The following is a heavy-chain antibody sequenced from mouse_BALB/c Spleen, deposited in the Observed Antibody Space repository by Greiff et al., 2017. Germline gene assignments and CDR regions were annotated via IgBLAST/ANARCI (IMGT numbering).Heavy chain of an antibody. Sequence: EVQLQQSGPELVKPGASVKIPCKASGYTFTDYNMAWVKQRPEQGLEWIGRIDPANGNTKYDPKFQGKATITADTSSNTAYLQLSSLTSEDTAVYYCAKYDAGLYAMDYWGQGTSVTGSA. CDR3: AKYDAGLYAMDY. D-gene: IGHD2-14*01. CDR1: GYTFTDYN. J-gene: IGHJ4*01. V-gene: IGHV14-3*02. CDR2: IDPANGNT.